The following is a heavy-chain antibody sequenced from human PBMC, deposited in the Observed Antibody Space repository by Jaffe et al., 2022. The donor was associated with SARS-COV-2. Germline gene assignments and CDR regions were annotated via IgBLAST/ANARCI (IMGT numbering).Heavy chain of an antibody. CDR3: AHRGGVRPPPSYYFDY. CDR1: GFSLSTSGVG. D-gene: IGHD2-8*02. CDR2: IYWNDDK. V-gene: IGHV2-5*01. J-gene: IGHJ4*02. Sequence: QITLKESGPTLVKPTQTLTLTCTFSGFSLSTSGVGVGWIRQPPGKALEWLALIYWNDDKRYSPSLKSRLTITKDTSKNQVVLTMTNMDPVDTATYYCAHRGGVRPPPSYYFDYWGQGTLVTVSS.